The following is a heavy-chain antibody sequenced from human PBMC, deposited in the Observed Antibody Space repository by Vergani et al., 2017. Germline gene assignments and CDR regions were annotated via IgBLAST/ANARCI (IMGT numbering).Heavy chain of an antibody. CDR2: ISSSSSYT. V-gene: IGHV3-11*05. J-gene: IGHJ4*02. CDR3: ARVRSSSGWYYFDY. D-gene: IGHD6-19*01. CDR1: GFTFSDYY. Sequence: QVQLVESGGGLVKPGGSLRLSCAASGFTFSDYYMSWIRQAPGKGLEWVSYISSSSSYTNYADSVKGRFTISRDNAKNSLYLQMNSLRAEDTAVYYCARVRSSSGWYYFDYWGQGTLVTGSS.